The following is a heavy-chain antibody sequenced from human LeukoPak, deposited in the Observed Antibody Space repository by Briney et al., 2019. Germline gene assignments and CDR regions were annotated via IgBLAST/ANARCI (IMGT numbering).Heavy chain of an antibody. CDR1: GFTFNSYG. CDR3: ARDLWFGEFLPAYFDY. D-gene: IGHD3-10*01. J-gene: IGHJ4*02. V-gene: IGHV3-30*02. Sequence: GGSLRLSCAASGFTFNSYGIHWVRQAPGKGLEWVAFIRFDGSNNYYADSVKGRFTISRDNAKNSLYLQMNSLRAEDTAVYYCARDLWFGEFLPAYFDYWGQGTLVTVSS. CDR2: IRFDGSNN.